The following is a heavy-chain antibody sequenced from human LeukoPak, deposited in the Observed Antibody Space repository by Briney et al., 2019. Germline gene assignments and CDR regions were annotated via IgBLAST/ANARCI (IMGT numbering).Heavy chain of an antibody. D-gene: IGHD5-24*01. Sequence: GGPLRLSCAASGFTFSRYWMNWVRQAPGKGLEWVANIKQDGSEKYYVESVKGRFIISRDNAHNSMDLQMNSLRVEDTAVYYCARDPRDGYNNYFDYWGQGTLVAVSS. J-gene: IGHJ4*02. V-gene: IGHV3-7*01. CDR1: GFTFSRYW. CDR3: ARDPRDGYNNYFDY. CDR2: IKQDGSEK.